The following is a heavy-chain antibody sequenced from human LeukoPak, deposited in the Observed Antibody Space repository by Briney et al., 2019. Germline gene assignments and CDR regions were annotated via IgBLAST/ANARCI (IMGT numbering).Heavy chain of an antibody. D-gene: IGHD5-24*01. CDR1: GDSIRSHF. Sequence: SETLSLTCTVSGDSIRSHFYNWVRQPPGKGLEWIGVTHESESTNYNPSLKGRVTISVDTSKNQFTLRLTSVTAADTAVYYCVIGRGWLPDYWGQGTLVTVSS. J-gene: IGHJ4*02. CDR2: THESEST. V-gene: IGHV4-59*11. CDR3: VIGRGWLPDY.